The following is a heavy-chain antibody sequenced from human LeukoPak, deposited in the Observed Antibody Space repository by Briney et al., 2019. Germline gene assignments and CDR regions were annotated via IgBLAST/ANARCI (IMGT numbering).Heavy chain of an antibody. J-gene: IGHJ5*02. D-gene: IGHD3-3*01. V-gene: IGHV1-2*02. CDR2: INPKSGGT. CDR1: GYTFTGYY. Sequence: ASVKVSCKASGYTFTGYYMHWVRQAPGQGLEWMGWINPKSGGTNYAQKFQGRVTMTRDTSISTAYMELSRLRSDDTAVYYCARYYDFWRWFDHWGQGTLVTVSS. CDR3: ARYYDFWRWFDH.